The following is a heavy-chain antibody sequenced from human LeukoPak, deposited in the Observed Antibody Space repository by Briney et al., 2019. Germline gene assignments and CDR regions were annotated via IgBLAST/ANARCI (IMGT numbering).Heavy chain of an antibody. D-gene: IGHD2-15*01. CDR2: INPNSGGT. V-gene: IGHV1-2*02. CDR1: GYTFTGYY. J-gene: IGHJ4*02. CDR3: ARDPGSYCSGASCYTSVPLDY. Sequence: ASVTVSCKASGYTFTGYYMHWVRQAPGQGLEWMGWINPNSGGTNYAQKFQGRVTMTRDTSITTAYMDLNRLRSDDTAFYYCARDPGSYCSGASCYTSVPLDYWGQGTLVTVSS.